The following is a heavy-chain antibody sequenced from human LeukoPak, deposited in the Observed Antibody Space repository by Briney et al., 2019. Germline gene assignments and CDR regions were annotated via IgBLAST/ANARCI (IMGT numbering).Heavy chain of an antibody. CDR1: GYSISSAYY. V-gene: IGHV4-38-2*02. D-gene: IGHD6-13*01. CDR3: ARKARSYSSTWQTRGGNWFDP. CDR2: MYHSGST. J-gene: IGHJ5*02. Sequence: SETLSLTCSVSGYSISSAYYWGWIRQPPGKGLEWIGTMYHSGSTNYNPSLKSRVTISVDTSKNQFSLKLSSVTAADTAVYYCARKARSYSSTWQTRGGNWFDPWGQGTLATVSS.